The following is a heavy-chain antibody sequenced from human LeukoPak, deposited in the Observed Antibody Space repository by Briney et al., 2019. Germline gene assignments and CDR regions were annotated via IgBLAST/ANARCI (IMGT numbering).Heavy chain of an antibody. J-gene: IGHJ4*02. CDR2: IYYGTP. CDR3: ARRVSGAGGTKAIDY. CDR1: GGSISSYS. V-gene: IGHV4-39*01. Sequence: SETLSLTCTVSGGSISSYSWGWIRQSPGKGLEWIGSIYYGTPYYNPSLKSRLTISVDTSKNQFSLKLRSVTAADTAVYYCARRVSGAGGTKAIDYWGQGTLVTVSS. D-gene: IGHD6-13*01.